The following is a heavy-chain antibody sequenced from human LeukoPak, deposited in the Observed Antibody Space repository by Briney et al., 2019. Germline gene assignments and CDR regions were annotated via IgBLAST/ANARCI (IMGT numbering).Heavy chain of an antibody. CDR3: AKGNSGYDSPLC. Sequence: AGGSLRLSCAASGFTFSSYAMSWVRQAPGKGLEWVSAISGSGGSTYYADSVKGRFTISRDNSKNTLYVRMNSLRAEDTAVYYCAKGNSGYDSPLCWGQGTLVTVSS. CDR2: ISGSGGST. CDR1: GFTFSSYA. D-gene: IGHD5-12*01. V-gene: IGHV3-23*01. J-gene: IGHJ4*02.